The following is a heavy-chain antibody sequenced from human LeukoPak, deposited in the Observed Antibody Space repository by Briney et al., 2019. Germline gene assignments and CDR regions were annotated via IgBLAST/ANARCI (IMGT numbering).Heavy chain of an antibody. CDR3: ARGADRDGYNYDAFDI. D-gene: IGHD5-24*01. CDR2: VYSGGST. CDR1: GFTVSSSY. Sequence: GGSLRLSCAASGFTVSSSYMTWVRQVPGKGLDWVSIVYSGGSTYYADSVKDRFSISRDNSKNTLFLQMNGLRVEDTAVYYCARGADRDGYNYDAFDIWGQGTKVTVSS. J-gene: IGHJ3*02. V-gene: IGHV3-66*01.